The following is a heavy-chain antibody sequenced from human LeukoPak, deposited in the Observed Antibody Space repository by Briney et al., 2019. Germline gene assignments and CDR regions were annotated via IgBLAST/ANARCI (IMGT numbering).Heavy chain of an antibody. CDR3: AKSNGYGLVDI. Sequence: PSETLSLTCTVSGGSISSYYWSWIRQPPGKGLEWIGYIYYSGSTNYNPSLRSRVTISLDTSRNQFSLKLNSVTAADTAVYYCAKSNGYGLVDIWGQGTMVTVSS. J-gene: IGHJ3*02. CDR2: IYYSGST. V-gene: IGHV4-59*12. CDR1: GGSISSYY. D-gene: IGHD3-10*01.